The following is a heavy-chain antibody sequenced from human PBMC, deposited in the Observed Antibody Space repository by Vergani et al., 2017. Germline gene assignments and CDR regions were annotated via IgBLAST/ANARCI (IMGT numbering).Heavy chain of an antibody. CDR2: IKQDGSEK. Sequence: EVQLVESGGGLVQPGGSLRLSCAASGFTFSSYWMSWVRQAPGKGLEWVANIKQDGSEKYYVDSVKGRFTISRDNAKNSLYLQINSLRAEDTAVYYCARRFYDFWSGHSSPYYYYGMDVWGQGTTVTVSS. V-gene: IGHV3-7*03. J-gene: IGHJ6*02. D-gene: IGHD3-3*01. CDR1: GFTFSSYW. CDR3: ARRFYDFWSGHSSPYYYYGMDV.